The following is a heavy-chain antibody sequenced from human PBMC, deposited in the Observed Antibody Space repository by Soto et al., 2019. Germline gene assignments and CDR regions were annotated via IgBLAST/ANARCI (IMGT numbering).Heavy chain of an antibody. D-gene: IGHD6-6*01. CDR3: ARRRRSVLDY. V-gene: IGHV3-33*01. Sequence: GGSLRLSCVASGFTFRNFGMHWVRQAPGKGLEWVAVISNDENIKQYADSVRGRFAIARDNSKNTLYLQVTSLRAEDTAIYYCARRRRSVLDYWGQGARVTVSP. J-gene: IGHJ4*02. CDR1: GFTFRNFG. CDR2: ISNDENIK.